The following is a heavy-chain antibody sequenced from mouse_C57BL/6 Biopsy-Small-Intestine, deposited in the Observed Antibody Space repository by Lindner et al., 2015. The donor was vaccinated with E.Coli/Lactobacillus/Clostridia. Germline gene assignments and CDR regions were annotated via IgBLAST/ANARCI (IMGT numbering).Heavy chain of an antibody. CDR3: ARGYDGYYGYFDV. CDR1: GYTFTSYG. J-gene: IGHJ1*03. CDR2: IYPRSGNT. V-gene: IGHV1-81*01. Sequence: VQLQESGAELARPGASVKLSCKASGYTFTSYGISWVKQRTGQGLEWIGEIYPRSGNTYYNEKFKGKATLTADKSSSTAYMDLRSLTSEDSAVYFCARGYDGYYGYFDVWGTGTTVTVSS. D-gene: IGHD2-3*01.